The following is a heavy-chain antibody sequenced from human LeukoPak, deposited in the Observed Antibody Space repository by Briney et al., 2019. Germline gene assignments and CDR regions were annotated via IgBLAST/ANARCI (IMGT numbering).Heavy chain of an antibody. CDR3: VRGYGSGSYYDY. V-gene: IGHV3-21*01. Sequence: GGSLRLSCAASGFTLRSYSMNWVRQAPGKGLEWVSSISSSSSYIYYADSVKGRFTISRDNAKNSLYLQMNSLRAEDTAVYYCVRGYGSGSYYDYWGQGTLVTVSS. CDR1: GFTLRSYS. J-gene: IGHJ4*02. D-gene: IGHD3-10*01. CDR2: ISSSSSYI.